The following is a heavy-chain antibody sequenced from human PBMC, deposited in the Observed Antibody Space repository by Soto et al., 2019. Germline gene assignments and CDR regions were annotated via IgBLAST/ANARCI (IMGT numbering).Heavy chain of an antibody. CDR1: GYTFTGYY. CDR2: INPNSGGT. CDR3: ARVRASGDYPRADYYYYGMDV. V-gene: IGHV1-2*02. Sequence: QVQLVQSGAEVKKPGASVKVSCKASGYTFTGYYMHWVRQAPGQGLEWMGWINPNSGGTNYAQKFQGRVTMTRDTSIRTAYMELIRLRADDTAVYYCARVRASGDYPRADYYYYGMDVWGQGTTVTVSS. D-gene: IGHD4-17*01. J-gene: IGHJ6*02.